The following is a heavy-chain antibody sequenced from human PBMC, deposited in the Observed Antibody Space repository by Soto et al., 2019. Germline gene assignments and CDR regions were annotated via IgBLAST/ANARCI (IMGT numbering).Heavy chain of an antibody. Sequence: ASVKVSCKASGYTFTSYGSSWVRQAPGQGLEWKGWISAYNGNTNYAQKLQGRVTMTTDTSTSTAYMELRSLRSDDTAVYYCARGCSGGSCYQRWFDPWGQGTLVTVSS. D-gene: IGHD2-15*01. V-gene: IGHV1-18*01. CDR3: ARGCSGGSCYQRWFDP. CDR1: GYTFTSYG. J-gene: IGHJ5*02. CDR2: ISAYNGNT.